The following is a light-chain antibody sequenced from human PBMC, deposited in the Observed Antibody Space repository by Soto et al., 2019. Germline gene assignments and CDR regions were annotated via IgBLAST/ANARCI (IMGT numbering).Light chain of an antibody. CDR2: AAS. Sequence: MRIIQSPSSLSASTGDRVTITCRASQGISSYLAWYQQKPGKAPKLLIYAASTLQSGVPSRFSGSGSGTDFTLTISCLQSEDFATYYCQPYYSYPLTFGGGTTV. CDR1: QGISSY. CDR3: QPYYSYPLT. V-gene: IGKV1-8*01. J-gene: IGKJ4*01.